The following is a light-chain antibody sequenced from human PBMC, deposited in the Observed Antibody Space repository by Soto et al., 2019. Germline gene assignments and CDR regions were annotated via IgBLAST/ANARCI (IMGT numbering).Light chain of an antibody. CDR3: EHYFVAPWA. CDR1: QVINNY. V-gene: IGKV1-27*01. J-gene: IGKJ1*01. CDR2: GAS. Sequence: IQMTQSPSSLSASVGDRVTITCRASQVINNYLAWYQQKPGKPPQLLIYGASTLHSGVPSRFSGSGTATDFTLTITSLQPEDVATYFCEHYFVAPWAFGQGTKLEIK.